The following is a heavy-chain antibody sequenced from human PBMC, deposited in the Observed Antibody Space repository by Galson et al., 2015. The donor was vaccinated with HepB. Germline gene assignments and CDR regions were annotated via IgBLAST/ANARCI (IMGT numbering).Heavy chain of an antibody. CDR2: ISYDGSNK. J-gene: IGHJ4*02. CDR1: GFTFSSYA. D-gene: IGHD6-13*01. Sequence: SLRLSCAASGFTFSSYAMHWVRQAPGKGLEWVAVISYDGSNKYYADSVKGRFTISRDNSKNTLYLQMNSLRAEDTAVYYCARDSQGSSWSRRTSYFDYWGQGTLVTVSS. V-gene: IGHV3-30*04. CDR3: ARDSQGSSWSRRTSYFDY.